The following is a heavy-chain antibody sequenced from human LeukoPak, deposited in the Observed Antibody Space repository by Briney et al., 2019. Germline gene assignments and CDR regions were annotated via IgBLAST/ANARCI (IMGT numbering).Heavy chain of an antibody. CDR1: GGSISSYY. CDR3: ARLVGQQLDYYYYYYYMDV. D-gene: IGHD6-13*01. CDR2: IYTSGST. J-gene: IGHJ6*03. V-gene: IGHV4-4*07. Sequence: SETLSLTCTVSGGSISSYYWSWIRQPAGKGLEWIGRIYTSGSTNYNPSLKSRVTMSVDTSKNQFSLKLSSVTAADTAVYYCARLVGQQLDYYYYYYYMDVWGKGTTVTVSS.